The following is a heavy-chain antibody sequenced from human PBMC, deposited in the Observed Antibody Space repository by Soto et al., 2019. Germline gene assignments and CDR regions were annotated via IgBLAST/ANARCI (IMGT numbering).Heavy chain of an antibody. D-gene: IGHD3-22*01. CDR1: GGSISSGGYS. CDR3: ARFVYDSSGYRQG. CDR2: IYYSGST. Sequence: PSETLSLTCAVSGGSISSGGYSWSWVRQPPGKGLEWIGYIYYSGSTYYNPSLKSRVTISVDTSKNQFSLKLSSVTAADTAVYYCARFVYDSSGYRQGWGKGYLVTVYS. J-gene: IGHJ4*02. V-gene: IGHV4-30-2*03.